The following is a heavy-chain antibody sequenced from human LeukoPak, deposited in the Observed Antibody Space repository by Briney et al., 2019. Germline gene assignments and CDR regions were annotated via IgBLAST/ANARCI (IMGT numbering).Heavy chain of an antibody. CDR1: GFTFSSYW. J-gene: IGHJ4*02. V-gene: IGHV3-7*01. CDR3: ARSVVVVTAIQFDY. Sequence: GGSLRLSCAASGFTFSSYWMSWVRQAPGKGLEWVANIKQDGSEKYYVDSVKGRFTISRDNAKNSLYLQMNSLRAEDTAAYYCARSVVVVTAIQFDYWGQGTLVTVSS. CDR2: IKQDGSEK. D-gene: IGHD2-21*02.